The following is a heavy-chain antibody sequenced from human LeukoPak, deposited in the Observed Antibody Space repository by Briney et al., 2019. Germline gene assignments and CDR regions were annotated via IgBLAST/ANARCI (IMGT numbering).Heavy chain of an antibody. CDR2: IRSKAYGGTT. V-gene: IGHV3-49*04. Sequence: QPGGSLRLSCTASGFTFGDYAMSWVRQAPGKGLEWVGFIRSKAYGGTTEYAASVKGRFTISRDDSKSIAYLQMNSLKTEDTAVYYCTRAPLYGDYYDYWGQGTLVTVSS. CDR3: TRAPLYGDYYDY. D-gene: IGHD4-17*01. CDR1: GFTFGDYA. J-gene: IGHJ4*02.